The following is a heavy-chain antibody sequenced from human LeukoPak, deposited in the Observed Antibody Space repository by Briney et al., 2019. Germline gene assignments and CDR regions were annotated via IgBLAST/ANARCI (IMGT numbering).Heavy chain of an antibody. J-gene: IGHJ5*02. CDR3: ARALLTYCSSTSCYKRWFDP. CDR2: IIPIFGTA. CDR1: GGTFSSYV. V-gene: IGHV1-69*13. D-gene: IGHD2-2*02. Sequence: ASVKVSCKASGGTFSSYVISWVRQAPGQGLEWMGGIIPIFGTANYAQKFQGRVTITADEFTSTAYMELSSLRSEDTAVYYCARALLTYCSSTSCYKRWFDPWGQGTLVTVSS.